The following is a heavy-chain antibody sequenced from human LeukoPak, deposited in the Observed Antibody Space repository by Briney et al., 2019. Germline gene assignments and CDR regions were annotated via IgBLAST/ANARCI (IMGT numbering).Heavy chain of an antibody. CDR3: AELVVPAAIPGVWFDP. V-gene: IGHV4-59*11. J-gene: IGHJ5*02. D-gene: IGHD2-2*02. CDR1: GGSISSHY. Sequence: SETLSLTCTVSGGSISSHYWSWIRQPPGKGLEWIGYIYYSGSTNYNPSLKSRVTISVGTSKNQFSLKLSSVTAADTAVYYCAELVVPAAIPGVWFDPWGQGTLVTVSS. CDR2: IYYSGST.